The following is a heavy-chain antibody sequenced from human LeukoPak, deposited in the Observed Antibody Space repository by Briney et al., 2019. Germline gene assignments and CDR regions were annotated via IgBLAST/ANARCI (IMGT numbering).Heavy chain of an antibody. CDR1: GFSFSSHS. V-gene: IGHV3-23*01. D-gene: IGHD1-26*01. CDR2: VSGSGGST. Sequence: GGSLRPSCTASGFSFSSHSMTWVRQAPGKGLEWVSGVSGSGGSTYYADSMKGRFTISRDNSKNTLYLKMNSLRAEDTAVYYCAKEGSNGDFDYWGQGTLVTVSS. CDR3: AKEGSNGDFDY. J-gene: IGHJ4*02.